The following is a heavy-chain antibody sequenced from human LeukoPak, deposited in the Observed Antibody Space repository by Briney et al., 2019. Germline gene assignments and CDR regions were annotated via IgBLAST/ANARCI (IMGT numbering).Heavy chain of an antibody. CDR3: ARQGPYSGSYRGWFDP. CDR1: GGSFSGYY. Sequence: SETLSLTCAVYGGSFSGYYWSWIRQPPGKGLEWIGEINHSGSTNSNPSLKSRVTISVDTSKNQFSLKLSAVTAADTAVYYCARQGPYSGSYRGWFDPWGQGTLVTVSS. D-gene: IGHD1-26*01. V-gene: IGHV4-34*01. CDR2: INHSGST. J-gene: IGHJ5*02.